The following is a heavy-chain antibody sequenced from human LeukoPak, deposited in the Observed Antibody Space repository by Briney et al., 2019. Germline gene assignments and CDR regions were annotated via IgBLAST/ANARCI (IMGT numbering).Heavy chain of an antibody. CDR3: AKNWAALEF. CDR2: IKQDGSEK. V-gene: IGHV3-7*05. CDR1: GFTFDSYW. J-gene: IGHJ4*02. D-gene: IGHD3-3*01. Sequence: GGSLRLSCAASGFTFDSYWMSWVRQAPGKGLEWVANIKQDGSEKSYVDSVKGRFTISRDNAKNSVFLQMNSLRAEDTAMYYCAKNWAALEFWGQGTLVTVSS.